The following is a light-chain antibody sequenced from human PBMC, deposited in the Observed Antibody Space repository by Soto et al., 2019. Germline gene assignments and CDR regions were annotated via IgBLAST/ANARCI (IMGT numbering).Light chain of an antibody. CDR3: QQYDNYSWT. V-gene: IGKV1-5*01. CDR1: QTIGSW. Sequence: DIQMAQSPSALSASIGDRVTITCRASQTIGSWLAWYQQKPGKAPKLLIYDASTLQSGVPSRFSGSGSGTEFTLTISSLQPDDFATYFCQQYDNYSWTFGQGTKVDIK. J-gene: IGKJ1*01. CDR2: DAS.